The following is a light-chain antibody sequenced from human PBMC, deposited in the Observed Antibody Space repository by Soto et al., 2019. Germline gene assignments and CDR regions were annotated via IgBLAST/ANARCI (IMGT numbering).Light chain of an antibody. Sequence: MSLSLATVSVSKGERATLHCSAIQSVGNNLAWYQQKPGQAPSLFIFGASVRATGVPDRFSGSGSGTEFTLSISNLQSEDSAVYYCQQSESWPPLFTSCHGTNVAIK. CDR2: GAS. CDR1: QSVGNN. V-gene: IGKV3-15*01. J-gene: IGKJ3*01. CDR3: QQSESWPPLFT.